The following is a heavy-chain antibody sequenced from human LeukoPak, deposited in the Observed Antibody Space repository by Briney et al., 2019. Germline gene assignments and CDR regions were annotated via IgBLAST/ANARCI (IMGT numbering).Heavy chain of an antibody. V-gene: IGHV1-8*01. CDR2: MNPNSGNT. CDR3: ARHPSIAAAAVDY. D-gene: IGHD6-13*01. CDR1: GYTFTSYD. J-gene: IGHJ4*02. Sequence: ASVKVSCKASGYTFTSYDINWVRQATGQGLEWMGWMNPNSGNTGYAQKFQGRVTMTRNTSISTAYMELSSLRSEDTAVYYCARHPSIAAAAVDYWGQGTLVTVSS.